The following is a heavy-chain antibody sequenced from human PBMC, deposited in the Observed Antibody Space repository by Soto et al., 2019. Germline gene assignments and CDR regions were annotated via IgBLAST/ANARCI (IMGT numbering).Heavy chain of an antibody. CDR3: ARAHSRPPYYDFWSGYYSTDYYYGMEV. V-gene: IGHV1-18*01. CDR2: LSAYNGNT. CDR1: GYTFTSYG. Sequence: ASVKVSCKASGYTFTSYGISWVRQAPGQGLEWRGWLSAYNGNTNYAQKLQGRVTMTTDTSTSTAYMELRSLRSDDTAVYYCARAHSRPPYYDFWSGYYSTDYYYGMEVWGQGTTVTVSS. J-gene: IGHJ6*02. D-gene: IGHD3-3*01.